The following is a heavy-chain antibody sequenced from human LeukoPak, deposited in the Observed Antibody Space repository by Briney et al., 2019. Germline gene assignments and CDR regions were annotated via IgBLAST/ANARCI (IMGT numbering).Heavy chain of an antibody. J-gene: IGHJ4*02. D-gene: IGHD3-3*01. CDR2: ISAYNGNT. CDR1: GYTFTSYG. V-gene: IGHV1-18*01. CDR3: AREAPYYDFWSGYYTAKSAYYFDY. Sequence: ASVKVSCKASGYTFTSYGISWVRQAPGQGLEWMGWISAYNGNTNYAQKLQGRVTMTTDTSTSTAYMELRSLRSDDTAVYYCAREAPYYDFWSGYYTAKSAYYFDYWGQGTLVTVSS.